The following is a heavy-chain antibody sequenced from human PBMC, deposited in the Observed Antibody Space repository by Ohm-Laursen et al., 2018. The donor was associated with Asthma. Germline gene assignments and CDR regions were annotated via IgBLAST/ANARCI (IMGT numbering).Heavy chain of an antibody. D-gene: IGHD3-16*02. CDR1: GYSFSLYS. CDR2: ISTASTFI. Sequence: SLRLSCTASGYSFSLYSIHWIRQAPGKGLQWVASISTASTFIYYADSVRGRFTTSRDNAKSTLYLQMNSLRPEDTAVYFCASSRYSYSLAWGQGTLVTVSS. V-gene: IGHV3-21*01. J-gene: IGHJ5*02. CDR3: ASSRYSYSLA.